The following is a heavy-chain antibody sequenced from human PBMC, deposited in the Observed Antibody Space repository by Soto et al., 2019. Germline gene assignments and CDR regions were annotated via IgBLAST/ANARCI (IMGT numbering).Heavy chain of an antibody. Sequence: GGSLRLSCAASGFTFSSYAMHWVRQAPGKGLEWVAVISYDGSNKYYADSVKGRFTISRDNSKNTLYLLMNSLRAEDTAVYYCARGGAVAGTLPTPSFDYWGQGTLVTVSS. CDR2: ISYDGSNK. V-gene: IGHV3-30-3*01. CDR1: GFTFSSYA. CDR3: ARGGAVAGTLPTPSFDY. J-gene: IGHJ4*02. D-gene: IGHD6-19*01.